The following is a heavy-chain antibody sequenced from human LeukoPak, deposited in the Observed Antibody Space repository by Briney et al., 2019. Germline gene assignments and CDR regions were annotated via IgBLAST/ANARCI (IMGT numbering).Heavy chain of an antibody. CDR1: GYTFTSYY. J-gene: IGHJ6*02. Sequence: GASVKVSCKASGYTFTSYYMHWVRQAPGQGLEWMGIINPSGGSTSYAQKFQGRVTMTRDTSTSTVYMELSSLRSEDTAVYYCARDLGDAYYYYYGMDVWGQGTTVTVSS. CDR3: ARDLGDAYYYYYGMDV. CDR2: INPSGGST. D-gene: IGHD3-16*01. V-gene: IGHV1-46*01.